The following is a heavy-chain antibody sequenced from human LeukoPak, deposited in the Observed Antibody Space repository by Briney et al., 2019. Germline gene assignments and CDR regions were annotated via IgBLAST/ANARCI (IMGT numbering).Heavy chain of an antibody. CDR1: GFTFSSYA. D-gene: IGHD2-15*01. CDR3: ARVGGSWELIL. Sequence: PGRSLRLSCAASGFTFSSYAMTWVRQTPGKGLEWVSSISDSGGDIYYADSVKGRFTISRDNSKNTLYLQMNSLRGEDTAVYFCARVGGSWELILWGQGTLVTVS. J-gene: IGHJ4*02. V-gene: IGHV3-23*01. CDR2: ISDSGGDI.